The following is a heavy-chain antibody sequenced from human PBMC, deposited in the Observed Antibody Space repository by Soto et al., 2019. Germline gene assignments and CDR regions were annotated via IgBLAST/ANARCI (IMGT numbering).Heavy chain of an antibody. V-gene: IGHV3-15*01. CDR1: GFTFSNAW. Sequence: GGSLRLSCAASGFTFSNAWMSWVRQAQGKGLEWVGRIKSKTDGGTTDYAAPVKGRFTISRDDSKNTLYLQMNSLKTEDTAVYYCGTSCYDCWSFRLGDNWFDPWGQGTLVTVSS. J-gene: IGHJ5*02. CDR3: GTSCYDCWSFRLGDNWFDP. CDR2: IKSKTDGGTT. D-gene: IGHD2-2*01.